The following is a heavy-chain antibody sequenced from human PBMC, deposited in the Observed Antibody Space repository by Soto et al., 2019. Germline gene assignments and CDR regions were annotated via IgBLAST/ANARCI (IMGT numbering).Heavy chain of an antibody. CDR1: GYTFITYG. Sequence: GASVKVSCKASGYTFITYGVTWVRQAPGQGLEWMGWITPYNGKTHYAQKFQDRVTMTTDTAATTAYMELRSLTSDDSAMYFCARDTSHYFDHWGQGTPVTVSS. D-gene: IGHD2-2*01. CDR3: ARDTSHYFDH. J-gene: IGHJ4*02. V-gene: IGHV1-18*01. CDR2: ITPYNGKT.